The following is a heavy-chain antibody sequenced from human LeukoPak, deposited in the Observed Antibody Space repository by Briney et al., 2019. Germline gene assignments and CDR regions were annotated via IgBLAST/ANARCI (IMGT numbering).Heavy chain of an antibody. CDR3: ARGLPYYDFWSGRNWFDP. V-gene: IGHV4-34*01. D-gene: IGHD3-3*01. J-gene: IGHJ5*02. CDR2: INHSGST. CDR1: GGSFSGYY. Sequence: KPSETLSLTCAVYGGSFSGYYWSWIRQPPGKGLEWIGEINHSGSTNYNPSLKSRVTISVDTSKNQFSLKLSSVTAADTAVYYCARGLPYYDFWSGRNWFDPWGQGTLVTVSS.